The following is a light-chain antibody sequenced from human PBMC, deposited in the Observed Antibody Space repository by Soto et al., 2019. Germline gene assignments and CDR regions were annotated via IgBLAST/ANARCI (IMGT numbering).Light chain of an antibody. Sequence: DVVMTQSPLSLPVTLGQPASFSCRSSQSLVYSDGNTYLNWFQQRPGQSPRSLIYKVPYRDSGVPDRFSGSGSGPHCKLTISRMEAEDGGAYCCIHRTHWPPLTFGGGTKVEI. J-gene: IGKJ4*01. CDR3: IHRTHWPPLT. CDR1: QSLVYSDGNTY. V-gene: IGKV2-30*01. CDR2: KVP.